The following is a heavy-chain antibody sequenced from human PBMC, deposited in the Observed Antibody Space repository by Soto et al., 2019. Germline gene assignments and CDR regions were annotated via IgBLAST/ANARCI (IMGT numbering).Heavy chain of an antibody. CDR3: AMPSTCAWSFDY. D-gene: IGHD2-8*02. V-gene: IGHV5-51*01. J-gene: IGHJ4*02. Sequence: PGESLKISGKGSGYSFTSYWIGRVRKMPGKGLEGMGILYPGDSDTRYSPSFPRQVTNSADKSISTAYLQRSSLKASATAMHYCAMPSTCAWSFDYWGQGPLVTVSS. CDR1: GYSFTSYW. CDR2: LYPGDSDT.